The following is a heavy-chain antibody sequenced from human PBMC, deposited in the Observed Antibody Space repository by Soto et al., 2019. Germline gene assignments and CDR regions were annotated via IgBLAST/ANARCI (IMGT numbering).Heavy chain of an antibody. CDR1: GYTF. CDR3: AVDSSGSAADYYYYYGLDV. J-gene: IGHJ6*02. D-gene: IGHD3-22*01. CDR2: ISGYSGNT. Sequence: GASVKVSCKTSGYTFISWVRQAPGQRPEWMGWISGYSGNTKFPQKFQGRGTLTTDSSTSTAYMELRSLRSDDSAVYYCAVDSSGSAADYYYYYGLDVWGQGTTVTVSS. V-gene: IGHV1-18*01.